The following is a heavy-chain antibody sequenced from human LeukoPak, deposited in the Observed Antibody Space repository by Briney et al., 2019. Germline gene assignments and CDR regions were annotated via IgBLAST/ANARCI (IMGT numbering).Heavy chain of an antibody. Sequence: GSLRLSCAASGFTFSNAYMNWVRQAPGKGLQWIGDIIHSGNTNYNPSLRSRLTISLDKSRNQFSLKLNSMTAADTAVYYCTGYDIPYTFEFWGQGTLVTVSS. CDR2: IIHSGNT. V-gene: IGHV4-34*08. CDR3: TGYDIPYTFEF. CDR1: GFTFSNAY. D-gene: IGHD2-2*01. J-gene: IGHJ4*02.